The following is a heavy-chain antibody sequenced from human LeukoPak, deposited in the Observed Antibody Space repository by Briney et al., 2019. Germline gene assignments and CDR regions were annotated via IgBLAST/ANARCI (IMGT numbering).Heavy chain of an antibody. CDR3: ARQGYSGHSQGAADY. Sequence: ASVKVSCKASGYTFSIYGFSWVRQAPGHGLEWVGWISAYNGNTDYAQKFQGRVTMTTDTSTSTAHMELRSLRSDDTAVYYCARQGYSGHSQGAADYWGQGTLVTVSS. J-gene: IGHJ4*02. CDR1: GYTFSIYG. V-gene: IGHV1-18*01. CDR2: ISAYNGNT. D-gene: IGHD4-23*01.